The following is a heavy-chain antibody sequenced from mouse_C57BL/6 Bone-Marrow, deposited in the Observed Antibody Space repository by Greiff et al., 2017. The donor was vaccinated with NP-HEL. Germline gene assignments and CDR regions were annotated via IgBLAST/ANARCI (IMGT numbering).Heavy chain of an antibody. CDR3: ARQKRLDYAMDY. Sequence: DVMLVESGGGLVKPGGSLKLSCAASGFTFSSYTMSWVRQTPEKRLEWVATISGGGGNTYYPDSVKGRFTISRDNAKNTLYLQMSSLRSEDTALYYCARQKRLDYAMDYWGQGTSVTVSS. V-gene: IGHV5-9*01. J-gene: IGHJ4*01. CDR2: ISGGGGNT. CDR1: GFTFSSYT.